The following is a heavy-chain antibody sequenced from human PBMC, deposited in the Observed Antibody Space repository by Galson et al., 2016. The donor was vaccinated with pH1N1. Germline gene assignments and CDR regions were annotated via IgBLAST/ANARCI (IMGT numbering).Heavy chain of an antibody. CDR2: INSGGSAT. Sequence: SLRLSCAASGFTFSNYIMSWVRQAPGKGLEWVSTINSGGSATYYSDSVKGRFTISRDDSKNSLYLQMNSLRADDTAVYYCAKDNVRYYFGSGSFYFDYWGQGTLVTVSS. CDR3: AKDNVRYYFGSGSFYFDY. CDR1: GFTFSNYI. V-gene: IGHV3-23*01. J-gene: IGHJ4*02. D-gene: IGHD3-10*01.